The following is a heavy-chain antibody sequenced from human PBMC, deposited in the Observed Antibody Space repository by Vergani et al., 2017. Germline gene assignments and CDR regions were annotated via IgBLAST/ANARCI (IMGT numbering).Heavy chain of an antibody. CDR1: GYSFTSYW. V-gene: IGHV5-51*01. J-gene: IGHJ6*02. CDR2: IDPGDSDT. D-gene: IGHD5-18*01. Sequence: EVQLVQSGAEVKKPGESLKISCKGSGYSFTSYWIGWVRQMPGKGLEWMGIIDPGDSDTRYSPSFQGQVTISADKSISTAYLQWSSLEASDTAMYYCAIQTRGYSYGTGVMDVWGQGTTVTVS. CDR3: AIQTRGYSYGTGVMDV.